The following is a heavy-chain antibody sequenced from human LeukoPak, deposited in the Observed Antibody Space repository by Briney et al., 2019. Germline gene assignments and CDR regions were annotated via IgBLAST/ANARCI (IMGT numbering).Heavy chain of an antibody. J-gene: IGHJ4*02. D-gene: IGHD6-19*01. CDR3: ARRRNSSGWYSFDY. V-gene: IGHV4-59*08. CDR2: IYYSGST. CDR1: GGSISSYY. Sequence: SETLSLTCTVSGGSISSYYWSWIRQPPGKGLEWIGYIYYSGSTNHNPSLKSRVTISVDTSKNQFSLKLSSVTAADTAVYYCARRRNSSGWYSFDYWGQGTLVTVSS.